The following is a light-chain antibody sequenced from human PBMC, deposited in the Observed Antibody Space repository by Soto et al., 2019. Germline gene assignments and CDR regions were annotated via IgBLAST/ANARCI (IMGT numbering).Light chain of an antibody. CDR1: SSDVGGYNY. Sequence: QSVLTQPASVSGSPGQAITISCTGTSSDVGGYNYVSWYQPHPGKAPKLMIYEVSNRPSGVSNRFSDSKSGNTASLTISGLQAEDEADYCCSSYTSSSTRVFGGGTQLAVL. V-gene: IGLV2-14*01. CDR2: EVS. J-gene: IGLJ3*02. CDR3: SSYTSSSTRV.